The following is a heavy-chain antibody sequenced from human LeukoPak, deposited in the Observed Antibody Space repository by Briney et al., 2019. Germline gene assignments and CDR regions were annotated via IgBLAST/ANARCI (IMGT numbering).Heavy chain of an antibody. Sequence: GGSLRLSCTASGFIFSGSWMAWIRQAPGKGLEWVAFIKKGGSEKYYVDSMKGRFTISRDNAKNSLFLQMNSLRAEDTAIYYCTTDTWYSAGHWGQGTLVTVSS. V-gene: IGHV3-7*03. D-gene: IGHD2-15*01. CDR3: TTDTWYSAGH. CDR2: IKKGGSEK. J-gene: IGHJ4*02. CDR1: GFIFSGSW.